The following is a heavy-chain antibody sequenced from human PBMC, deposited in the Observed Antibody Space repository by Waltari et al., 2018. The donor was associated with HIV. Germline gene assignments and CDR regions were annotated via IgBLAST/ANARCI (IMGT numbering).Heavy chain of an antibody. CDR3: ARGVRYLDP. Sequence: VETGGNLIQQGWSLRLSCKMSGFNVNNNYGTGVRRFPGGGLEWVSIFYPDGTFHYADSVKGRFTMSRDSSRNTLFLQMNFLIFEDSATYSCARGVRYLDPWGQGTPVIVSS. CDR2: FYPDGTF. CDR1: GFNVNNNY. D-gene: IGHD3-9*01. V-gene: IGHV3-53*02. J-gene: IGHJ5*02.